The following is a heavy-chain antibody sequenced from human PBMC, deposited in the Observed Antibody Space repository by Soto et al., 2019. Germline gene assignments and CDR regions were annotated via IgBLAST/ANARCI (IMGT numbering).Heavy chain of an antibody. V-gene: IGHV1-2*04. Sequence: ASVKVSCKASGYTFTGYYMHWVRQAPGQGLEWMGWINPNSGGTNYAQKFQGWVTMTRDTSISTAYMELSRLRSDDTAVYYCARVGLAGDSLSYGMDVCGQGTTVTVSS. CDR1: GYTFTGYY. J-gene: IGHJ6*02. CDR3: ARVGLAGDSLSYGMDV. CDR2: INPNSGGT. D-gene: IGHD2-21*02.